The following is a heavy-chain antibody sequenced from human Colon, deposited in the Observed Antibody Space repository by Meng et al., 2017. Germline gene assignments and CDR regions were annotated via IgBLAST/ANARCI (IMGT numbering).Heavy chain of an antibody. CDR1: AGSISSGDYY. D-gene: IGHD4-17*01. CDR2: IYYSGST. Sequence: VWLQGPGPALVQLSPTLSLTCTVSAGSISSGDYYWSWIRQPPGKGLEWIGYIYYSGSTYSNASLKSRVTISIDRSKNQFSLKLSSVTAADTAVYYCARDRKHYGERGWFDPWGQGTLVTVSS. CDR3: ARDRKHYGERGWFDP. V-gene: IGHV4-30-4*01. J-gene: IGHJ5*02.